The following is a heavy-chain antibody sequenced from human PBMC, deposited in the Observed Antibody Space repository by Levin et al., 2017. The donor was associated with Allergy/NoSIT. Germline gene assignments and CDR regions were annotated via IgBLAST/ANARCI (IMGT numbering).Heavy chain of an antibody. CDR3: SRDLTPYRVLVIFLL. CDR1: GYSFTEYY. J-gene: IGHJ4*02. V-gene: IGHV1-2*02. Sequence: ASVKVSCKTSGYSFTEYYIHWVRQAPGQGLEWMGWINPNSGGTNYAQRFQGRVTMTRDTSINTAYMELTGLRSDDTAVYYCSRDLTPYRVLVIFLLWGQGTLVTVSS. CDR2: INPNSGGT. D-gene: IGHD3-22*01.